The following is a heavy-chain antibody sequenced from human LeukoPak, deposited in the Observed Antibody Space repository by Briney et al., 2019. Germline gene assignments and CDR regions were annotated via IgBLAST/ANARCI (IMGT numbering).Heavy chain of an antibody. CDR2: ISGGST. V-gene: IGHV3-38-3*01. J-gene: IGHJ4*02. D-gene: IGHD4-17*01. Sequence: PGGSLRLSCAASGFTVSSNEMSWVRQAPGKGLEWVSSISGGSTYYADSVKGRFTISRDNSKNTLYLQMNSLRAEDTAVYYCARGNYGDHPGYFDYWGQGTLVTVSS. CDR1: GFTVSSNE. CDR3: ARGNYGDHPGYFDY.